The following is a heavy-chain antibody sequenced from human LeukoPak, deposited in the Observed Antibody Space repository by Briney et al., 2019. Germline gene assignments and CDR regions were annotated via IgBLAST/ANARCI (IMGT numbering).Heavy chain of an antibody. Sequence: PSETLSFTCTVSGGSISSGSYYWSWIRQPAGKGLEWIGRIYTSGSTNYNPSLKSRVTISVDTSKNQFSLKLSSVTAADTAVYYCAREWYYDSSGYYYWGQGTLVTVSS. CDR1: GGSISSGSYY. V-gene: IGHV4-61*02. CDR2: IYTSGST. CDR3: AREWYYDSSGYYY. J-gene: IGHJ4*02. D-gene: IGHD3-22*01.